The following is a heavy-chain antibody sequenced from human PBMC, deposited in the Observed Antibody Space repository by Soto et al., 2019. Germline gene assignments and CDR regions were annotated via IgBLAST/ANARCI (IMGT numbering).Heavy chain of an antibody. CDR3: AKDPLYDYVWGSYRLGSHDAFDI. V-gene: IGHV3-23*01. CDR2: ISGSGGST. D-gene: IGHD3-16*02. Sequence: EVQLLESGGGLVQPGGSLRLSCAASGFTFSSYAMSWVRQAPGKGLEWVSAISGSGGSTYYADSVKGRFTISRDNSKNTLYLQMNSLSAEDTAVYYCAKDPLYDYVWGSYRLGSHDAFDIWGQGTMVTVSS. J-gene: IGHJ3*02. CDR1: GFTFSSYA.